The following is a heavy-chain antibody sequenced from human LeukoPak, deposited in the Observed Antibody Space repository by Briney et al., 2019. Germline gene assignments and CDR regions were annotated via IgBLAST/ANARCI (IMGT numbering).Heavy chain of an antibody. V-gene: IGHV1-2*02. CDR2: INPDSGGT. CDR3: ARDFEKASNARGFDP. CDR1: GYTFTGYY. J-gene: IGHJ5*02. Sequence: ASVTVSCKASGYTFTGYYMYWVRQAPGQGLEWMGWINPDSGGTKYAQQFQGRVIMTRDTSISTVYMELSRLRSDDTAVYYCARDFEKASNARGFDPWGQGTLVTVCS. D-gene: IGHD2-2*01.